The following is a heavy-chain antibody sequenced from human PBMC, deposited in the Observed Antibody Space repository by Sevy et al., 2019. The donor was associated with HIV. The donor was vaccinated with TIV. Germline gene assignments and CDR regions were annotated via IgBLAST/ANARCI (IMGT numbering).Heavy chain of an antibody. V-gene: IGHV3-21*01. Sequence: GGSLRLSCAASGFTFSSYRMTWVRQAPGKGLEWVSCISSTSAYINYADSVKGQFTISRDNAKNLLYLQMDSLRAEDTAVYYCARAVLEISTWRSDYWGQGTLVTVSS. CDR1: GFTFSSYR. CDR3: ARAVLEISTWRSDY. D-gene: IGHD1-1*01. CDR2: ISSTSAYI. J-gene: IGHJ4*02.